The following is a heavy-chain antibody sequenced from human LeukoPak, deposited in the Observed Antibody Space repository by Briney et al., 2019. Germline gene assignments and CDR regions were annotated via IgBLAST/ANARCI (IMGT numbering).Heavy chain of an antibody. CDR3: ARLGTFSYSSSWYYMDV. CDR2: ISAYNGNT. Sequence: ASVKVSCKASGYTFTSYGISWVRQAPGQGLEWMGWISAYNGNTNYAQKLQGRVTMTTDTSTSTAYMELRSLRSDDTAVYYCARLGTFSYSSSWYYMDVWGKGTTVTVSS. D-gene: IGHD6-13*01. J-gene: IGHJ6*03. CDR1: GYTFTSYG. V-gene: IGHV1-18*01.